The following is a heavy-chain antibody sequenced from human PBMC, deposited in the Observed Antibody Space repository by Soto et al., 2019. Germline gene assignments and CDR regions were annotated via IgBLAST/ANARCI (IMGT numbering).Heavy chain of an antibody. CDR3: VTMQYSNAWHHYY. CDR1: GFTFSSYA. CDR2: ISTSGGST. V-gene: IGHV3-23*01. Sequence: EVQLLESGGGLVQPGGSLRLSCAASGFTFSSYAMSWVRQAPGKGLEWVSAISTSGGSTYYADSVKGRFTISRDNSKNTLYLQMNSLRAEDTAVYYCVTMQYSNAWHHYYWGQGTLVTVSS. D-gene: IGHD6-19*01. J-gene: IGHJ4*02.